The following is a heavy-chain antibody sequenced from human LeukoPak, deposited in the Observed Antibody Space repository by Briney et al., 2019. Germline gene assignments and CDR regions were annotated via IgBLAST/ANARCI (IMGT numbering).Heavy chain of an antibody. CDR2: ISGSGGST. CDR3: AKQYSSSWYYFDY. V-gene: IGHV3-23*01. J-gene: IGHJ4*02. D-gene: IGHD6-13*01. Sequence: PGGSLRLSCAASGFTFSSYAMSWVRQAPGKGLEWVSAISGSGGSTCYADSVKGRFTISRDNSKNTLYLQMNSLRAEDTAVYYCAKQYSSSWYYFDYWGQGTLVTVSS. CDR1: GFTFSSYA.